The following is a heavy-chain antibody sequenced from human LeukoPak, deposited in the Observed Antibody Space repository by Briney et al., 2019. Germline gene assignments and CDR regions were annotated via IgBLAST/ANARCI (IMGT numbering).Heavy chain of an antibody. CDR2: INHSGST. Sequence: PSETLSLTCAVYGGSFSGYYWSWIRQPPGKGLEWIGEINHSGSTNYNPSLKSRVTISVDTSKNQFSLKLSSVTAADTAVYYCAREFGYNWNYGGIDYWGQGTLVTVSS. CDR3: AREFGYNWNYGGIDY. CDR1: GGSFSGYY. D-gene: IGHD1-7*01. J-gene: IGHJ4*02. V-gene: IGHV4-34*01.